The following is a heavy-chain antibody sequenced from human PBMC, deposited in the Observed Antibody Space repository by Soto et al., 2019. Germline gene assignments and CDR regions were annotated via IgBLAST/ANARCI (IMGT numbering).Heavy chain of an antibody. J-gene: IGHJ4*02. CDR2: INSSGGST. CDR1: GYTFTRYQ. D-gene: IGHD6-19*01. V-gene: IGHV1-46*01. CDR3: ARDQGWDRNFDY. Sequence: QVQLVQSEAEVKKPGASVKVSCKASGYTFTRYQMHWVRQAPGQGLEWMGIINSSGGSTRYAQRFQDRVTMTRDTSTRTLYMELSSLRSEDTAVYYCARDQGWDRNFDYWGQGTLVTVSS.